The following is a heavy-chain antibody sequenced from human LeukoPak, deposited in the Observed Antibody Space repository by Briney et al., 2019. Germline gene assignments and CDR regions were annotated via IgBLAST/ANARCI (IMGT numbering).Heavy chain of an antibody. J-gene: IGHJ6*02. D-gene: IGHD3-22*01. CDR1: GGSISSGGYY. Sequence: SETPSLTCTVSGGSISSGGYYWSWIRQHPGKGLEWIGYTYYSGSTYYNPSLKSRVTISVDTSKNQFSLKLSSVTAADTAVYYCARASGYYYYYYGMDVWGQGTTVTVSS. CDR2: TYYSGST. CDR3: ARASGYYYYYYGMDV. V-gene: IGHV4-31*03.